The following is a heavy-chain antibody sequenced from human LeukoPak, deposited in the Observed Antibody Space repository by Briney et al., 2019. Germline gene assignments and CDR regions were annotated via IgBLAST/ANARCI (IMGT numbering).Heavy chain of an antibody. CDR3: ARVGYDYVWGSYRFDY. Sequence: SRTLSLTCAVSGGSISSSNWWSWVRQPPGKGLEWIGEINHSGSTNYNPSLKSRVTISVDTSKNQFSLKLSAVTAADTAVYYCARVGYDYVWGSYRFDYWGQGTLVTVSS. J-gene: IGHJ4*02. V-gene: IGHV4-4*02. D-gene: IGHD3-16*02. CDR2: INHSGST. CDR1: GGSISSSNW.